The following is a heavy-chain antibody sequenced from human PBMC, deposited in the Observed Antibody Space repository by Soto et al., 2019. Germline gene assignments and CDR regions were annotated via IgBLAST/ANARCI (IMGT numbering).Heavy chain of an antibody. CDR3: ARAPTLYYDFWSGYAFDY. Sequence: SETLSLTCAVYGGSFSGYYWSWIRQPPGKGLEWIGEINHSGSTNYNPSLKSRVTISVDTSKNQFSLKLSSVTAADTAVYYCARAPTLYYDFWSGYAFDYWGQGTLVTVSS. V-gene: IGHV4-34*01. D-gene: IGHD3-3*01. CDR2: INHSGST. J-gene: IGHJ4*02. CDR1: GGSFSGYY.